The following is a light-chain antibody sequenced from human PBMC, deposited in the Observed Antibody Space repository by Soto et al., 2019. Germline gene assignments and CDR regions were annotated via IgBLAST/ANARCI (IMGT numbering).Light chain of an antibody. CDR3: CSYTSSSTHV. CDR1: SSDVGGYTF. V-gene: IGLV2-14*03. CDR2: DVN. J-gene: IGLJ1*01. Sequence: QSALTQPASVSGSPGQSITIPGTGPSSDVGGYTFFSWYQQHPGKAPKLMIFDVNRRPSGVSDRFSGSKSGNTASLTISGLQAEDEGDYYCCSYTSSSTHVFGSGTKLTVL.